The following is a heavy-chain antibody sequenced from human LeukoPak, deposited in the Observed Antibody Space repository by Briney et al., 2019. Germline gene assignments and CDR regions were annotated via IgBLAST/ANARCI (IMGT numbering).Heavy chain of an antibody. D-gene: IGHD3-22*01. V-gene: IGHV1-18*01. CDR2: ISAYNGNT. Sequence: ASVKVSCKASGYTFTSYGISGVRQAPGQGLEWMGWISAYNGNTNYAQKLQGRVTMTTDTSTSTAYMELRSLRSDDTAVYYCARDAITMIVVSPFDYWGQGTLVTVSS. CDR1: GYTFTSYG. J-gene: IGHJ4*02. CDR3: ARDAITMIVVSPFDY.